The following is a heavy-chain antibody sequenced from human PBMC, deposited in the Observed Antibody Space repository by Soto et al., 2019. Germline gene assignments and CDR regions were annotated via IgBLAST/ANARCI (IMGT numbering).Heavy chain of an antibody. D-gene: IGHD3-10*01. CDR1: GYTLTELS. V-gene: IGHV1-24*01. J-gene: IGHJ6*02. CDR3: ASLIYYYGSGRSFGGMDV. Sequence: VKVSCKVSGYTLTELSMHWVRQAPGKGLEWMGGFDPEDGETIYAQKFQGRVTMTEDTSTDIAYMELSSLRSEDTAVYYFASLIYYYGSGRSFGGMDVWGQGTTVTVS. CDR2: FDPEDGET.